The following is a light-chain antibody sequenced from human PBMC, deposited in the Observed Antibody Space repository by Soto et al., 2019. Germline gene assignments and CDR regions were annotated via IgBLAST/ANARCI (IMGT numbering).Light chain of an antibody. J-gene: IGKJ4*01. CDR1: QGISIW. Sequence: DIQMTQSPSSVSASVGDRVTITCRASQGISIWLAWYQHKPGKAPKLLIYAASSLKTGVPSRFSGSGSGREFTLTISSLQPEDFATYYCQQANCFPVTFGGGTKVEIK. CDR2: AAS. V-gene: IGKV1-12*01. CDR3: QQANCFPVT.